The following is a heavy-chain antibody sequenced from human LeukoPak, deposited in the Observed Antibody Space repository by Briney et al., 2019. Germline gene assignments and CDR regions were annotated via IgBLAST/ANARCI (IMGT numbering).Heavy chain of an antibody. Sequence: PSETLSLTCAVYGGSFSGYYWSWIRQPPGKGLEWIGEINHSGSTNYNPSLKSRVTISVDTSKNQFSLKLSSVTAADTAVYYCARGSRYGWNQGGWFDPWGQGTLVTVSS. CDR2: INHSGST. CDR1: GGSFSGYY. V-gene: IGHV4-34*01. D-gene: IGHD5-18*01. CDR3: ARGSRYGWNQGGWFDP. J-gene: IGHJ5*02.